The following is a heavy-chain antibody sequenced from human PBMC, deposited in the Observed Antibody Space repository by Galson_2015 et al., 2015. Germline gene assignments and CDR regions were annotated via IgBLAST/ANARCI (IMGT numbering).Heavy chain of an antibody. D-gene: IGHD3-22*01. V-gene: IGHV3-30*03. CDR2: ISYDGSNK. Sequence: SLRLSCAASGFTFSSYGMHWVRQAPGKGLEWVAVISYDGSNKYYADSVKGRFTISRDNSKNTLYLQMNSLRAEDTAVYYCARGSMIVVVINLDYWGQGTLVTVSS. CDR3: ARGSMIVVVINLDY. CDR1: GFTFSSYG. J-gene: IGHJ4*02.